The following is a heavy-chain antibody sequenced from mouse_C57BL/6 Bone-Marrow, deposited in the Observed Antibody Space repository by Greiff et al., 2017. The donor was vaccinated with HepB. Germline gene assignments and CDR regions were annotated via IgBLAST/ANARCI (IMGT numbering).Heavy chain of an antibody. Sequence: QVQLQQSGAELAKPGASVKLSCKASGYTFTSYWMHWVTQRPGQGLEWIGYINPSSGYTKYNQKFKDKATLTADKSSSTAYRQLSSLTYEDSAVYYCARPITTVVYYYAMDYWGQGTSVTVSS. CDR1: GYTFTSYW. CDR2: INPSSGYT. J-gene: IGHJ4*01. V-gene: IGHV1-7*01. D-gene: IGHD1-1*01. CDR3: ARPITTVVYYYAMDY.